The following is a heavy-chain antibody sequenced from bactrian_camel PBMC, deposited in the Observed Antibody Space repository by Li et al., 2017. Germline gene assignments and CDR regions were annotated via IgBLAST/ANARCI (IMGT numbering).Heavy chain of an antibody. CDR2: IDNAGTT. J-gene: IGHJ4*01. D-gene: IGHD5*01. V-gene: IGHV3S55*01. Sequence: HVQLVESGGGSVQAGGSLSLSCTAPGYNYLYCMAWFRQSPGKEREGVAAIDNAGTTTYADFVKGRFTISKDRTNNTLYLQLHNLKPEDTAMYLCVADTAWSSSGRCSGLKYEYTYQGQGTQVTVS. CDR1: GYNYLYC.